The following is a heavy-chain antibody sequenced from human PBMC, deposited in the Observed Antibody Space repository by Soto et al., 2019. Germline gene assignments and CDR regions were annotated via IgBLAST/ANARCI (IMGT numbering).Heavy chain of an antibody. D-gene: IGHD3-10*01. CDR2: ISAYNGNT. J-gene: IGHJ4*02. CDR3: ARDVVTMVRGVIIPYPLGY. V-gene: IGHV1-18*01. Sequence: ASVKVSCKASGYTFTSYGISWVRQAPGQGLEWMGWISAYNGNTNYAQKLQGRVTMTTDTSTSTAYMELRSLRSDDTAVYYCARDVVTMVRGVIIPYPLGYWGQGTLVTVSS. CDR1: GYTFTSYG.